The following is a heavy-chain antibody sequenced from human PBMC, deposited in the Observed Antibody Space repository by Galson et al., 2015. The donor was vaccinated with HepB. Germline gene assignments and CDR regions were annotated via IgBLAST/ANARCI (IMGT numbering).Heavy chain of an antibody. CDR3: ARDWGYDSSGYYYSWFDP. J-gene: IGHJ5*02. CDR1: GYTLTELS. CDR2: IIPIFGTA. Sequence: SVKVSCKVSGYTLTELSMHWVRQAPGQGLEWMGGIIPIFGTANYAQKFQGRVTITADESTSTAYMELSSLRSEDTAVYYCARDWGYDSSGYYYSWFDPWGQGTLVTVSS. V-gene: IGHV1-69*13. D-gene: IGHD3-22*01.